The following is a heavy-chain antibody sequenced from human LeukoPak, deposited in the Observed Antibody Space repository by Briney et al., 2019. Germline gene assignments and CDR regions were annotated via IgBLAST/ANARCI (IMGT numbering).Heavy chain of an antibody. J-gene: IGHJ4*02. Sequence: GGSLRLSCAASGFTFSNYGMSWVRQAPGKGLEWVSSISSSSSYIYYADSVKGRFTISRDNAKNSLYLQMNSLRAEDTAVYFCVRDVGAVRGEVYFDYWGQGTPVTVSS. CDR1: GFTFSNYG. D-gene: IGHD3-10*01. CDR2: ISSSSSYI. V-gene: IGHV3-21*01. CDR3: VRDVGAVRGEVYFDY.